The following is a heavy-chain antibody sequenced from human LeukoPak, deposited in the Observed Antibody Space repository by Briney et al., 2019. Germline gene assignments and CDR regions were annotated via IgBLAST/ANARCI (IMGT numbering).Heavy chain of an antibody. J-gene: IGHJ4*02. V-gene: IGHV1-2*02. CDR2: VNPISGGA. CDR1: GYTFTGYY. CDR3: ARWSSDFWSGYLD. D-gene: IGHD3-3*01. Sequence: ASVKVSCKASGYTFTGYYMHWVRQAPGQGPEWMGWVNPISGGATYAQKFQGRVTMTRDTSISTAYMELSRLISDDTAVYYCARWSSDFWSGYLDWGQGTLVTVPS.